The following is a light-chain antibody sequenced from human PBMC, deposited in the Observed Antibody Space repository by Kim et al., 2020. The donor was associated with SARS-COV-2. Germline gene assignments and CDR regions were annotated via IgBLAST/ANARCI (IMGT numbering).Light chain of an antibody. V-gene: IGLV3-19*01. J-gene: IGLJ1*01. CDR3: NSRDSSAQRYV. Sequence: ALEHTVRSTCQGDGLRNYYASWYQQRPGQAPVLVIHGENNRPSGIPDRFSGSSSGNTASLTITGAQAEDEADYYCNSRDSSAQRYVFGTGTKVTVL. CDR2: GEN. CDR1: GLRNYY.